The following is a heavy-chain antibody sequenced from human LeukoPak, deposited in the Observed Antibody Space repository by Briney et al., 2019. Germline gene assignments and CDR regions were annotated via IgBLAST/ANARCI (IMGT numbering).Heavy chain of an antibody. CDR1: GYTFTSYA. Sequence: ASVKVSCKASGYTFTSYAMHWVRQAPGQRLEWMGWINAGNGNTKYSQKFQGRVTITRDTSASTVCMELSSLRSEDTAVYYCARGITLIRGLIITWFDPWGPGTLVAVSS. D-gene: IGHD3-10*01. CDR3: ARGITLIRGLIITWFDP. V-gene: IGHV1-3*01. J-gene: IGHJ5*02. CDR2: INAGNGNT.